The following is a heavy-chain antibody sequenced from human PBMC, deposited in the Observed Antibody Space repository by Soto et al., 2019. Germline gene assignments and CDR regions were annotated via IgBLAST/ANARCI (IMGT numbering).Heavy chain of an antibody. CDR1: GYTFTSYG. CDR3: ARDRGTYSGSHYYYGMDV. V-gene: IGHV1-18*04. Sequence: ASVKVSCKASGYTFTSYGISWGRQAPGQGLEWMGWISAYNGNTNYAQKLQGRVTMTTDTSTSTAYMELRSLRSDDTAVYYCARDRGTYSGSHYYYGMDVWGQGTTVTVSS. CDR2: ISAYNGNT. D-gene: IGHD1-26*01. J-gene: IGHJ6*02.